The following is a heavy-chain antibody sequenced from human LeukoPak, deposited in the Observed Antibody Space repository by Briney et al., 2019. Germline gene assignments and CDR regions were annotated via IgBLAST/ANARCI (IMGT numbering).Heavy chain of an antibody. V-gene: IGHV3-21*04. J-gene: IGHJ3*02. CDR1: GFTFSSYS. Sequence: PGGSLRLSCAASGFTFSSYSMNWVRQAPGKGLEWVSSISSSSSYIYYADSVKGRFTISRDNAKNSLYLQMNSLRADDTAVFYCAKDDAFDIWGQGTVVTVSS. CDR2: ISSSSSYI. CDR3: AKDDAFDI.